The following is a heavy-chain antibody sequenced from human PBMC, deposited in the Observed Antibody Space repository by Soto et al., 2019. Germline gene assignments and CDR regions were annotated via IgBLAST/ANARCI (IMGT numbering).Heavy chain of an antibody. CDR1: GFTFSSYA. CDR2: ISSNGGST. J-gene: IGHJ4*02. V-gene: IGHV3-64D*06. Sequence: GGSLRLSCSASGFTFSSYAMHWVRQAPGKGLEYVSAISSNGGSTYYADSVRGRFTISRDNSKNTLYLQMSSLRAEDTAVYYCVKDLSYSSSFEYFDYWGQGTLVTVSS. D-gene: IGHD6-6*01. CDR3: VKDLSYSSSFEYFDY.